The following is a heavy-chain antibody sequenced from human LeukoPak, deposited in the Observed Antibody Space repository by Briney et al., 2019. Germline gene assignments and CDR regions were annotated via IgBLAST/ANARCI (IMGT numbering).Heavy chain of an antibody. CDR2: IYSGGGT. CDR3: AKGPGSWYFQH. V-gene: IGHV3-66*01. D-gene: IGHD6-13*01. J-gene: IGHJ1*01. CDR1: GFTVNSNY. Sequence: PGGSLRLSCAASGFTVNSNYMTWVRQAPGKGLEWVSVIYSGGGTYYADSVKGRFTISRDNSKNTLYLQMNSLRAEDTAVYYCAKGPGSWYFQHWGQGTLVTVSS.